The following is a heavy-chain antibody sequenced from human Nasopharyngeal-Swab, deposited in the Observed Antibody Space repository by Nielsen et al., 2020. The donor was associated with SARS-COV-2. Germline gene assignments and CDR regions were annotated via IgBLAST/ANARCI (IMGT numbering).Heavy chain of an antibody. CDR1: GFTVSSNY. Sequence: GGSLRLSCAASGFTVSSNYMSWVRRAPGKGLEWVSVIYSGGSTYYADSVKGRFTISRDNSKNTLYLQMNSLRAEDTAVYYCARDRGGAALFSYYYYTDVWGKGTTVTVSS. CDR2: IYSGGST. CDR3: ARDRGGAALFSYYYYTDV. D-gene: IGHD6-6*01. J-gene: IGHJ6*03. V-gene: IGHV3-53*01.